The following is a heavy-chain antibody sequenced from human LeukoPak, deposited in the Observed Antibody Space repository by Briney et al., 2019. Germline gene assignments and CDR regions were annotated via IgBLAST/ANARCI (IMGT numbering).Heavy chain of an antibody. Sequence: PGGSLRLSCAASGFTFSSYEMNWVRQAPGKGLEWVSYISSSGSTIYYADSVKGRFTISRDNAKNSLYLQMNSLGAEDTAVFYCAREGRRTYDDFNYWGQGTLVTVSS. CDR2: ISSSGSTI. CDR3: AREGRRTYDDFNY. CDR1: GFTFSSYE. J-gene: IGHJ4*02. D-gene: IGHD1-1*01. V-gene: IGHV3-48*03.